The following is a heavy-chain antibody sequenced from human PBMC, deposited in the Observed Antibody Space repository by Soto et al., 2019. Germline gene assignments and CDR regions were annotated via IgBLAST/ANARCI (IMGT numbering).Heavy chain of an antibody. CDR1: GYRFTDCY. CDR3: TRASTVAGGSSKSLPNNY. J-gene: IGHJ4*02. CDR2: MNPGSGHT. D-gene: IGHD5-18*01. V-gene: IGHV1-2*02. Sequence: SVKVSCKDSGYRFTDCYLHWARQAPGQPLEWMGWMNPGSGHTQYAEKFQGRVTMTRDTSITTAYMELTTLTSDDTAMYYCTRASTVAGGSSKSLPNNYWGQGTLVTVSS.